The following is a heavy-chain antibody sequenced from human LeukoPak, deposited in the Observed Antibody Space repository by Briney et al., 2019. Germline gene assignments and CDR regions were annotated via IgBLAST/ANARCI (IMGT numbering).Heavy chain of an antibody. V-gene: IGHV3-48*03. CDR3: ARNPSGSFYSTFDY. Sequence: GGSLRLSCAASGFTFTSYEMNWVRQAPGKGLEWVSYISRSGSAIYYADSVKGRFTISRDNTKNSLYLQMNSLRAEDTAVYYCARNPSGSFYSTFDYWGQGTLVTVSS. D-gene: IGHD1-26*01. J-gene: IGHJ4*02. CDR1: GFTFTSYE. CDR2: ISRSGSAI.